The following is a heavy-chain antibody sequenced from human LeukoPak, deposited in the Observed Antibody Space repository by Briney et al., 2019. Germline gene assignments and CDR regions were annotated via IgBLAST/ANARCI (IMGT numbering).Heavy chain of an antibody. V-gene: IGHV4-39*01. D-gene: IGHD7-27*01. CDR3: ARPELTGVVDY. J-gene: IGHJ4*02. CDR1: GGSLSSSSYY. CDR2: MYYSGST. Sequence: PSETLSLTCTVSGGSLSSSSYYWGWLRQPPGKGLEWIGSMYYSGSTYYNPSLKSRVTISVDTSKNQFSLKLSSVTAADTAEYYCARPELTGVVDYWGQGTLLTVSS.